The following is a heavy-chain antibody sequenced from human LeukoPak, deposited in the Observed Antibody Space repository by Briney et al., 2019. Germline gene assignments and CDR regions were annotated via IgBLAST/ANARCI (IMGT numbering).Heavy chain of an antibody. Sequence: MTSDTLSLTCTVSGGSISSYYWSWIRQPPGKGLEWIGYIYHSGSTNYNPSLQSRVTISVDTSKNQFSLNLNSVTAADTAVYYCARGGAARLHFQNWGQGTLVTVSS. J-gene: IGHJ1*01. V-gene: IGHV4-59*01. CDR1: GGSISSYY. CDR2: IYHSGST. CDR3: ARGGAARLHFQN. D-gene: IGHD6-6*01.